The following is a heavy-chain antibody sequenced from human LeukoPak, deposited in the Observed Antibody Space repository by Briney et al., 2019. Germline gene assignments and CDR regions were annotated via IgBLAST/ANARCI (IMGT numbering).Heavy chain of an antibody. Sequence: GGSLRLSCAAPGFTFSSYAMSWVRQAPGKGLEWVSAISGSGGSTYYADSVKGRFTISRDNSKNTLYLQMNSLRAEDTAVYYCAKLPILRFLEGFDYWGQGTLVTVSS. CDR2: ISGSGGST. V-gene: IGHV3-23*01. CDR3: AKLPILRFLEGFDY. D-gene: IGHD3-3*01. CDR1: GFTFSSYA. J-gene: IGHJ4*02.